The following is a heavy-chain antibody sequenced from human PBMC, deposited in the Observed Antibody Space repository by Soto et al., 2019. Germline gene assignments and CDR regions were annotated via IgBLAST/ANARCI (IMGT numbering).Heavy chain of an antibody. CDR3: ANVASLWFAPMDF. J-gene: IGHJ6*02. CDR2: ISYHGTNK. D-gene: IGHD3-10*01. Sequence: GGSLRLSCAASRFTFSNYAMHWVRQAPGKGLEWVTAISYHGTNKYYADSVKGRFTISRDNSKNTLDLQMNSLRAEDTAVYYCANVASLWFAPMDFWGQRTTVTISS. CDR1: RFTFSNYA. V-gene: IGHV3-30-3*01.